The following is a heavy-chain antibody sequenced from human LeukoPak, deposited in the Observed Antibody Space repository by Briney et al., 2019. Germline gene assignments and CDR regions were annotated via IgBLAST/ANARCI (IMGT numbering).Heavy chain of an antibody. D-gene: IGHD1-1*01. CDR3: ARELAADFHFDY. J-gene: IGHJ4*02. CDR1: GYTFTSYD. V-gene: IGHV1-8*01. CDR2: MNPNSGNT. Sequence: ASVKVSCKASGYTFTSYDINWVRQATGQGLEWMGWMNPNSGNTGYAQKFQGRVTMTRNTSISTAYMELSSLRSEDTAVYYCARELAADFHFDYWGQGTLVTVS.